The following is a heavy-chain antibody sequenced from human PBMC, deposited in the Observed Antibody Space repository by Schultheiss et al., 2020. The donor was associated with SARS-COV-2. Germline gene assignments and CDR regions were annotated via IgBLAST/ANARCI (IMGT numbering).Heavy chain of an antibody. CDR3: ARGGGFRPFDI. J-gene: IGHJ3*02. Sequence: GGSLRLSCAASGFTFSSYAMHWVRQAPGKGLEYVSAISSNGGSTYYADSVKGRFTISRDNSKNTLYLQMNSLRAEDTAVYYCARGGGFRPFDIWGQGTMVTVSS. D-gene: IGHD3-10*01. CDR2: ISSNGGST. V-gene: IGHV3-64*02. CDR1: GFTFSSYA.